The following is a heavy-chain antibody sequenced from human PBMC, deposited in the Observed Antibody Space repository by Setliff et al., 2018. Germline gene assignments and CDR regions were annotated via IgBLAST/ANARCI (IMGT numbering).Heavy chain of an antibody. J-gene: IGHJ4*02. CDR2: INHSGST. CDR3: AREGSSGYFVDY. CDR1: GGSFSGYY. V-gene: IGHV4-34*01. Sequence: SETLSLTCAVYGGSFSGYYWSWIRQPPGKGLEWIGEINHSGSTNYNPSLKSRVTISVDTSKNQFSLKLSSVTAADTAVYYCAREGSSGYFVDYWGQGTLVTVSS. D-gene: IGHD3-22*01.